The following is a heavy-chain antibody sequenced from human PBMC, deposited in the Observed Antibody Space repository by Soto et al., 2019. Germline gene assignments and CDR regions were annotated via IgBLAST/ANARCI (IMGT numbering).Heavy chain of an antibody. V-gene: IGHV3-15*01. CDR3: TTGPGKPAVGI. CDR1: GSPSINPG. J-gene: IGHJ4*02. CDR2: IKSKTDGGTT. Sequence: EVQLVESGGGLVKPGGSLSFSCEALGSPSINPGRSGSRQAPGKGLEWVGRIKSKTDGGTTDYAAPVKGRFTISRDDSKNTLYLQMNSLKTEDTAVYYCTTGPGKPAVGIWGQGTLVTVSS. D-gene: IGHD2-2*01.